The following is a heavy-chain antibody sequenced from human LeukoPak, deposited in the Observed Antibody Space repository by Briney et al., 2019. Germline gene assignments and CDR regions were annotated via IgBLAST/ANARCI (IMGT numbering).Heavy chain of an antibody. CDR1: GYSFTSYS. D-gene: IGHD1-14*01. CDR2: IYPGDSDT. Sequence: GESLKISCKGSGYSFTSYSIGWVRQMPGKSLEWMGIIYPGDSDTRYSPPFQGQVTISADKSISTAYLQWSSLKASDTAMYYCARQLAPEGDYWGQGTLVTVSS. V-gene: IGHV5-51*01. J-gene: IGHJ4*02. CDR3: ARQLAPEGDY.